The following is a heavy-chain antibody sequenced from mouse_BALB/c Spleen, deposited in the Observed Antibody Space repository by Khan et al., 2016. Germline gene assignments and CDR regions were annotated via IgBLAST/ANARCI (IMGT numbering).Heavy chain of an antibody. Sequence: EVQLQESGPGLVKPYQSLSLTCTVTGYSITSAYAWNWFRQFPGNKLEWIGYISSSGLTSFNPSLKSRISITRDTSKNQFFLQLNSVTTEDTATYYCARSGNYFDYWGQGTTLTVSS. CDR1: GYSITSAYA. D-gene: IGHD1-1*02. V-gene: IGHV3-2*02. J-gene: IGHJ2*01. CDR3: ARSGNYFDY. CDR2: ISSSGLT.